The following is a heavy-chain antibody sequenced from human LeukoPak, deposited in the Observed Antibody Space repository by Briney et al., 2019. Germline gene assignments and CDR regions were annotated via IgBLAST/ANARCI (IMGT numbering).Heavy chain of an antibody. D-gene: IGHD3-22*01. CDR2: INPSGGST. CDR3: ARVGDYYDSSGLGYYFDY. J-gene: IGHJ4*02. CDR1: GYTFTSYY. Sequence: ASVKVSCKASGYTFTSYYMHWVRQAPGQGLEWMGIINPSGGSTSYAQKFQGRVTMTRDTSTSTVYMELSSLRSEDTAVYYCARVGDYYDSSGLGYYFDYWGQGTLVTVSS. V-gene: IGHV1-46*01.